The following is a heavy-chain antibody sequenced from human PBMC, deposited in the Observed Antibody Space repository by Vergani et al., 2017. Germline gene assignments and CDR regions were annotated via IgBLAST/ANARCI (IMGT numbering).Heavy chain of an antibody. D-gene: IGHD6-13*01. Sequence: QVQLVQSGAEVKKPGASVKVSCKASGYTFTTYDIHWVRQATGQGLEWMGWMNPNSGNTGYAQKFQGRVTMTRKTSITTAYMELSSLRSDDTAVYFCVTGRGIYWGQGTLVTVST. CDR2: MNPNSGNT. V-gene: IGHV1-8*01. CDR3: VTGRGIY. J-gene: IGHJ4*02. CDR1: GYTFTTYD.